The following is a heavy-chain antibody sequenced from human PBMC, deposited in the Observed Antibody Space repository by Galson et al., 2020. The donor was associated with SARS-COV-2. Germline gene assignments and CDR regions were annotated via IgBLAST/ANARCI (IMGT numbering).Heavy chain of an antibody. CDR1: GYSFTSYW. Sequence: GESLKISCKGSGYSFTSYWIGWVRQMPGKGLEWMGIIYPGDSDTRYSPSFQGQVTISADKSISTAYLQWSSLKASDTAMYYCARTGAVDNDDGETIDYYYYGMDVWGQGTTVTVSS. D-gene: IGHD4-17*01. CDR2: IYPGDSDT. J-gene: IGHJ6*02. V-gene: IGHV5-51*01. CDR3: ARTGAVDNDDGETIDYYYYGMDV.